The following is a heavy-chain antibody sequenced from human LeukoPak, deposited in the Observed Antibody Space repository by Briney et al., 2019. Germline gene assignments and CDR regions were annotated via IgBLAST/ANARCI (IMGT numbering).Heavy chain of an antibody. CDR2: ISGSGGST. J-gene: IGHJ4*02. D-gene: IGHD6-19*01. CDR1: GFTFSSYA. Sequence: GGSLRLSCAASGFTFSSYAMSWVRQAPGKGLEWVSAISGSGGSTYYADSVKGRFTISRDNSKNTLYLQMNSLRAEDTAVHYCAKDRRSSGWYDYWGQGTLVTVSS. CDR3: AKDRRSSGWYDY. V-gene: IGHV3-23*01.